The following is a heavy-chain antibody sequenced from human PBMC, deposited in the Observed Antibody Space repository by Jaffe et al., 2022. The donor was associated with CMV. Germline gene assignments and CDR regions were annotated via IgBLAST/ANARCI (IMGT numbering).Heavy chain of an antibody. CDR2: IDWDDDK. D-gene: IGHD4-17*01. CDR1: GFSLSTTGMC. J-gene: IGHJ4*02. V-gene: IGHV2-70*15. Sequence: QVTLRESGPALVKPTQTLTLTCTFSGFSLSTTGMCVSWIRQPPGKALEWLARIDWDDDKYYSTSLKTRLTISKDTSKNQVVLTMTNMDPVDTATYYCARMTTVAAPFDYWGQGALVTVSS. CDR3: ARMTTVAAPFDY.